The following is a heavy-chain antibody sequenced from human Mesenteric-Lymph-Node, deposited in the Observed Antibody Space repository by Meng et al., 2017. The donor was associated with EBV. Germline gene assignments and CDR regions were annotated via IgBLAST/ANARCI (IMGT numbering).Heavy chain of an antibody. J-gene: IGHJ4*02. Sequence: QLQDAGPGFGKPSGTLSLTSSCSGASTSGPTWWVGFRQPPGNGLEGIGEVHHSGSTNYNPSLKSRVSMSVDTSKTHFSLKLTSVTAADTAMYYCAEVLNGYYYFDYWGQGTLVTVSS. CDR1: GASTSGPTW. D-gene: IGHD3-22*01. CDR2: VHHSGST. V-gene: IGHV4-4*02. CDR3: AEVLNGYYYFDY.